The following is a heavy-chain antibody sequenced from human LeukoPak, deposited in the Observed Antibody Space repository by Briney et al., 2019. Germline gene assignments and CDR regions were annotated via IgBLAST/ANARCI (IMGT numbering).Heavy chain of an antibody. V-gene: IGHV1-2*06. D-gene: IGHD3-22*01. J-gene: IGHJ4*02. Sequence: ASVKVSCKASGYTFTGYYMHWVRQAPGQGLEWMGRINPNSGGTNYAQEFQGRVTMTRDTSISTAYMELSRLRSDDTAVYYCAKLVDSSGYIFDYWGQGTLVTVSS. CDR1: GYTFTGYY. CDR2: INPNSGGT. CDR3: AKLVDSSGYIFDY.